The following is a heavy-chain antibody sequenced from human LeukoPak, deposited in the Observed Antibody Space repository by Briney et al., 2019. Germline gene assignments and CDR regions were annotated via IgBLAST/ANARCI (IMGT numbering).Heavy chain of an antibody. CDR1: GGSISSGDYY. V-gene: IGHV4-30-4*01. J-gene: IGHJ6*02. Sequence: SQTLSLTCTVSGGSISSGDYYWSWIRQPPGKGLEWIGYIYYSGSTNYNPSLKSRVTISVDTSKNQFSLKLSSVTAADTAVYYCARVGPYYYYSMDVWGQGTTVTVSS. CDR2: IYYSGST. CDR3: ARVGPYYYYSMDV.